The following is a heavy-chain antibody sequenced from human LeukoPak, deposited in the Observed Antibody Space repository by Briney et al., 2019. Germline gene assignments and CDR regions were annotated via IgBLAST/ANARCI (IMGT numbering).Heavy chain of an antibody. D-gene: IGHD3-3*01. Sequence: GESLKIYCMGSGYTFTSYWIGWVRQMRGKGLEWMGIIYPGDSNTRYSPSFQGQVTTSADKSISTAYLQWSSLKASDTAMYYCARQGITIFGVVNPIDYWGQGTLVTVSS. CDR3: ARQGITIFGVVNPIDY. V-gene: IGHV5-51*01. CDR2: IYPGDSNT. CDR1: GYTFTSYW. J-gene: IGHJ4*02.